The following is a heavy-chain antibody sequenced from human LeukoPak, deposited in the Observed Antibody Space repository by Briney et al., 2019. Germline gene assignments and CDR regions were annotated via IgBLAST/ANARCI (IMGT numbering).Heavy chain of an antibody. J-gene: IGHJ6*02. D-gene: IGHD2-2*01. Sequence: GGSLRLSCAASGFTFSSYAMSWVRQAPGKGLEWVSAISGSGGSTYYADSVKGRVTISRDNSTNTLYLQMNSLRAEDTAVYYCAKAHSPYCSSTSCYSASYYYYYGMDVWGQGTTVTVSS. CDR3: AKAHSPYCSSTSCYSASYYYYYGMDV. CDR1: GFTFSSYA. CDR2: ISGSGGST. V-gene: IGHV3-23*01.